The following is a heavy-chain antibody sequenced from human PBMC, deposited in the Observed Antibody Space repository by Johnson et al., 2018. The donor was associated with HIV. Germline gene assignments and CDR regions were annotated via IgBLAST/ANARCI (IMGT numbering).Heavy chain of an antibody. CDR1: GFTVSSNY. CDR2: IYSGGRT. D-gene: IGHD1-26*01. V-gene: IGHV3-66*01. CDR3: AREGSGIAGGGAFDI. J-gene: IGHJ3*02. Sequence: LVESGGGLVQPGGSLRLSCAASGFTVSSNYMSWVRQAPGKGLEWVSVIYSGGRTYYADSVTGRFTISRDNSKNTLYLQMNSLRAEDTAVYYCAREGSGIAGGGAFDIWGQGTMVTVSS.